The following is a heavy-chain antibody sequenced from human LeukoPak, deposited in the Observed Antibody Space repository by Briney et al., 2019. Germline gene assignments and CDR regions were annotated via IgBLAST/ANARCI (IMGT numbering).Heavy chain of an antibody. V-gene: IGHV3-74*01. Sequence: GGSLRLSCAVSGFTFSSYWMHWVRQAPGKGRVWVSRVNTDESRTNHADSVKGRVTTSRDNAKNTVYLQMNSLRAEDTAVYYCARGASGSYYVDYWGQGTLVTVSS. D-gene: IGHD1-26*01. J-gene: IGHJ4*02. CDR1: GFTFSSYW. CDR3: ARGASGSYYVDY. CDR2: VNTDESRT.